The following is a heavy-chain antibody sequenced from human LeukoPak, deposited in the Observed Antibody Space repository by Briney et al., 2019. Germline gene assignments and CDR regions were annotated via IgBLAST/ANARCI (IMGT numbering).Heavy chain of an antibody. Sequence: GGSLRLSCAASGFNFSNYAMSWVRQAPGKGLEWVSTISAGANNTYYADSVKGRFTISRDNSKNTLYLQMNSLRAEDTALYYCAKCGLHTFGLYLYWGQGTLVTISS. CDR3: AKCGLHTFGLYLY. CDR2: ISAGANNT. CDR1: GFNFSNYA. J-gene: IGHJ4*02. D-gene: IGHD5-18*01. V-gene: IGHV3-23*01.